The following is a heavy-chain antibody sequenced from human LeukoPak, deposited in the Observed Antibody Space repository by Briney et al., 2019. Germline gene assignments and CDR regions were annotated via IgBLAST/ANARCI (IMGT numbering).Heavy chain of an antibody. D-gene: IGHD2-2*01. CDR3: ARICSSTSCYFGSRPLDYYYYYYMDV. Sequence: ASVKVSCKASGYTFTDFYMHWVRQAPGQGLEWMGWINPNNGGTIYAQEFQGRVTMTRDTSISTAYMELSSLRSEDTAVYYCARICSSTSCYFGSRPLDYYYYYYMDVWGKGTTVTVSS. V-gene: IGHV1-2*02. CDR2: INPNNGGT. J-gene: IGHJ6*03. CDR1: GYTFTDFY.